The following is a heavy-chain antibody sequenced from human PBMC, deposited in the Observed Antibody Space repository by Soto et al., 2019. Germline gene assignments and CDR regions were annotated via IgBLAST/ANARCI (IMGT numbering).Heavy chain of an antibody. CDR2: IYPGDSDT. J-gene: IGHJ6*02. D-gene: IGHD6-13*01. CDR1: GYSFTSYW. Sequence: GESLKISCKGSGYSFTSYWIGWVRQMPGKGLEWMGIIYPGDSDTRYSPSFQGQVTISADKSISTAYLQWSSLKASDTAMYYCARRIAAAGGDYYYYYGMDVWGQGTTVTVSS. CDR3: ARRIAAAGGDYYYYYGMDV. V-gene: IGHV5-51*01.